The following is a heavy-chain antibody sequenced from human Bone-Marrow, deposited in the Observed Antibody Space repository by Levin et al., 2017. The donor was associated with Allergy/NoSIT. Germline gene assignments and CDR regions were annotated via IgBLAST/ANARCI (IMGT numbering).Heavy chain of an antibody. CDR2: IYYSGST. Sequence: SETLSLTCAVSGYSISSGYYWGWIRQPPGKGLEWIGSIYYSGSTYHNPSLKSRVTISVDTSKNQLSLRLSSVTAADTAVYYCASGVELLLNFDYWGQGTLVTVSS. D-gene: IGHD3-3*01. CDR3: ASGVELLLNFDY. J-gene: IGHJ4*02. CDR1: GYSISSGYY. V-gene: IGHV4-38-2*01.